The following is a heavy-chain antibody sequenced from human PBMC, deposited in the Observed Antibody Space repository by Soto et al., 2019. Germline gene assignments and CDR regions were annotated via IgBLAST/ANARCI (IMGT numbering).Heavy chain of an antibody. D-gene: IGHD3-10*01. CDR2: ISSNGGST. Sequence: PGGSLRLSCSASGFTFSSYAMHWVRQAPGKGLEYVSAISSNGGSTYYADSVKGRFTISRDNSKNTVYLQMSSLRAEDTAVYHCVKGSRGEYWYYYNGVDVWGQGTTVTV. CDR3: VKGSRGEYWYYYNGVDV. J-gene: IGHJ6*02. CDR1: GFTFSSYA. V-gene: IGHV3-64D*06.